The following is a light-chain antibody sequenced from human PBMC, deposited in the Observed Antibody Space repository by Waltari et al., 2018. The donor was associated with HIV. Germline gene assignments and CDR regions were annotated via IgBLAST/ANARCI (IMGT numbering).Light chain of an antibody. V-gene: IGKV1-6*02. CDR2: AST. J-gene: IGKJ1*01. CDR1: QGIRND. Sequence: AVQMTQSTSSVSGSLGGRVTISCRASQGIRNDLSWFQMKPGGAPKLLIYASTILQTGVPPRFSGSASGTDFTLTISNLQSEDFATYFCLQDFEYPWTFGQGTTVE. CDR3: LQDFEYPWT.